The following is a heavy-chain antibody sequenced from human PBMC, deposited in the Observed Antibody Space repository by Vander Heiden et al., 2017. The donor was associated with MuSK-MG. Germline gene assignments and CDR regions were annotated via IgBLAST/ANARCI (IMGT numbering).Heavy chain of an antibody. V-gene: IGHV4-34*01. Sequence: QEQLQSWGAGLLKPSETLSLTCSVYGGPFRGYYGSWIRQPPGEGLEWIGEINHRGSTNHNPSLKSRVTISVDRSKNQFSLKLSSVTVADTAVYYCARGNVEVVVAGSRGSYYGLDVWGQGTTVTVSS. CDR1: GGPFRGYY. CDR3: ARGNVEVVVAGSRGSYYGLDV. D-gene: IGHD2-15*01. CDR2: INHRGST. J-gene: IGHJ6*02.